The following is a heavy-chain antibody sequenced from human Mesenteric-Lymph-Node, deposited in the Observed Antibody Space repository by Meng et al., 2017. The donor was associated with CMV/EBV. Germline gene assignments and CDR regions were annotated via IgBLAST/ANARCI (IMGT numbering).Heavy chain of an antibody. CDR2: FYSGST. V-gene: IGHV4-59*01. CDR1: GGSISSYF. CDR3: ARVGEGRHYMVSTEYYFDY. J-gene: IGHJ4*02. D-gene: IGHD3-10*01. Sequence: SETLSLTCTVSGGSISSYFWSWVRQPPGKGLEWIGCFYSGSTHYNPSLKSRVTMSLDTSKNQFSLRMNSVTTADTAVYYCARVGEGRHYMVSTEYYFDYWGQGTLVTVSS.